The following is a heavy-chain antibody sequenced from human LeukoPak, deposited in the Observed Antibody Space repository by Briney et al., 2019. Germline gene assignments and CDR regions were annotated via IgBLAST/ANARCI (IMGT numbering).Heavy chain of an antibody. CDR2: IYHSGST. J-gene: IGHJ4*02. D-gene: IGHD2-15*01. CDR3: ATGGSGAVDY. Sequence: SQTLSLTCTVSGGSISSGGYYWSWIRQHPGKGLEWIGYIYHSGSTYYNPSLKSRVTISVDRSKNQFSLKLSSVTAADTAVYYCATGGSGAVDYWGQGTLVTVSS. CDR1: GGSISSGGYY. V-gene: IGHV4-30-2*01.